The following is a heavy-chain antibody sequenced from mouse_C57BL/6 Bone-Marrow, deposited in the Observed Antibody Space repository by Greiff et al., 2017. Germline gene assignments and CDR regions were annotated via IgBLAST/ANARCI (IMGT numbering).Heavy chain of an antibody. Sequence: QVQLQQPGAGLVKPGASVKLSCKASGYTFTSYCMQWVRQRPGQGLEWIGDIDPSDSYTNYNQKFKGKSTLTVYTSSSTAYMQLSSLTSEDSAVNCCARQGLLRGAYWGQGTLVTVSA. D-gene: IGHD2-3*01. CDR3: ARQGLLRGAY. V-gene: IGHV1-50*01. J-gene: IGHJ3*01. CDR2: IDPSDSYT. CDR1: GYTFTSYC.